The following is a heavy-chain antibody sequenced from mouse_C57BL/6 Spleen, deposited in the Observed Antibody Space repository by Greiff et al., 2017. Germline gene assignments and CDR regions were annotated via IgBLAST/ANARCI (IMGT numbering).Heavy chain of an antibody. V-gene: IGHV1-69*01. J-gene: IGHJ4*01. CDR2: IDPSDSYT. D-gene: IGHD3-2*02. Sequence: QVQLQQPGAELVMPGASVKLSCKASGYTFTSYWMHWVKQRPGQGLEWIGEIDPSDSYTNYDQKFKGKTTLTVDKSSSTAYIQLSSLTSEDSAVYYGARSETAQASCAMDDWGQGTSVTVSS. CDR3: ARSETAQASCAMDD. CDR1: GYTFTSYW.